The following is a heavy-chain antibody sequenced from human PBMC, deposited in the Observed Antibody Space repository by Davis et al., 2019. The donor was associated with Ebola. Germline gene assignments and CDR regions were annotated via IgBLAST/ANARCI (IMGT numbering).Heavy chain of an antibody. J-gene: IGHJ4*02. Sequence: SETLSFTCAVYGGSFSGYYWSWIRQPPGKGLEWIGYVYNVGGTKYNPNNPSLKSRVTISVDTSKNQFSLKLTSVTAADTAVYYCARDRHDTSGYGFWGQGTLVTVSS. CDR3: ARDRHDTSGYGF. V-gene: IGHV4-34*11. CDR1: GGSFSGYY. CDR2: VYNVGGT. D-gene: IGHD3-22*01.